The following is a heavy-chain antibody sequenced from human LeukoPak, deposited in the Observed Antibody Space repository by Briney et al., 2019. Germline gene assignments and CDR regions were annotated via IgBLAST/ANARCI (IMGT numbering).Heavy chain of an antibody. J-gene: IGHJ4*02. CDR3: ARASRGYYYGSGSYYNGFDY. V-gene: IGHV4-34*01. D-gene: IGHD3-10*01. CDR2: INHSGST. CDR1: GGSFSGYY. Sequence: NPSETLSLTCAVYGGSFSGYYWSWIRQPPGKGLEWIGEINHSGSTNYNPSLKSRVTISVDTSKNQFSLKLSSVTAADTAVYYCARASRGYYYGSGSYYNGFDYWGQGTLVTVSS.